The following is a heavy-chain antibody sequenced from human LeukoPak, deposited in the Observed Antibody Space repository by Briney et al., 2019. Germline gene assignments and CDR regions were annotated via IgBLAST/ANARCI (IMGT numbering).Heavy chain of an antibody. CDR3: ARLDFPYYFDY. Sequence: GGSLRLSCAASGFTFSSYAMHWVRQAPGKGLEWVAVISYDGSNKYYADSVKGRFTISRDNSKNTLYLQMNSLRAEDTAVYYCARLDFPYYFDYWGQGTLVTVSS. J-gene: IGHJ4*02. CDR2: ISYDGSNK. V-gene: IGHV3-30-3*01. CDR1: GFTFSSYA. D-gene: IGHD3/OR15-3a*01.